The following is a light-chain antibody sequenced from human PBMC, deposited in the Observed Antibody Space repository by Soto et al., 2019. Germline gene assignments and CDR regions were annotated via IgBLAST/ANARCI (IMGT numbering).Light chain of an antibody. Sequence: QSVLTQPPSVSAAPGQRVTISCTGSSSNIGAGYDVHWYQQLPGTAPKLLIYGNSNRPSGGPDRFSGSKSGTSACLAITGLQAEDEADYYCQSYDSSLSGLYVLGTGTKLTVL. CDR3: QSYDSSLSGLYV. V-gene: IGLV1-40*01. J-gene: IGLJ1*01. CDR1: SSNIGAGYD. CDR2: GNS.